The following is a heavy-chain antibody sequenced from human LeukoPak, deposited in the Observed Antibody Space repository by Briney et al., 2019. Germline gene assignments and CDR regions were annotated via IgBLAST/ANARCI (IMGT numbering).Heavy chain of an antibody. J-gene: IGHJ3*02. CDR1: GFTFSSYA. Sequence: GGSLRLSCAASGFTFSSYAMHWVRQAPGKGLEWVAVISYDGSNKYYADSVKGRFTISRGNSKNTLYLQMNSLRAEDTAVYYCARDVLAAGATGTFDIWGQGTMVTVSS. CDR3: ARDVLAAGATGTFDI. V-gene: IGHV3-30*04. CDR2: ISYDGSNK. D-gene: IGHD1-14*01.